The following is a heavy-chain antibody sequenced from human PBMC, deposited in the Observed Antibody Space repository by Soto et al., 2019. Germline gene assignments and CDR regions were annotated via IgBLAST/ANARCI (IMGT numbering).Heavy chain of an antibody. CDR2: IYYSGST. CDR1: GGSISSYY. Sequence: SETLSLTCTVSGGSISSYYWSWIRQPPGKGLKWIGYIYYSGSTNYNPSLKSRVTISVDTSKNQFSLKLSSVTAADTAVYYCARDAPYYDFWSGYSRTFDYWGQGTLVTVSS. D-gene: IGHD3-3*01. J-gene: IGHJ4*02. CDR3: ARDAPYYDFWSGYSRTFDY. V-gene: IGHV4-59*01.